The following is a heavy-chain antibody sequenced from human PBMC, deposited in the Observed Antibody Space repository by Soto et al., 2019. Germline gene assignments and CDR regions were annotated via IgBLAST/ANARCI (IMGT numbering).Heavy chain of an antibody. Sequence: SETLSLTCTVSGGSISSDYWSWIRQPPGKGLEWIGYIYYRGSTKYNPSLKSRVTISVDTSKNQFSLKLSSVTAADTAVYYCARETIFGVVNRFDPWGQGTLGTVSS. D-gene: IGHD3-3*01. CDR3: ARETIFGVVNRFDP. CDR2: IYYRGST. J-gene: IGHJ5*02. V-gene: IGHV4-59*01. CDR1: GGSISSDY.